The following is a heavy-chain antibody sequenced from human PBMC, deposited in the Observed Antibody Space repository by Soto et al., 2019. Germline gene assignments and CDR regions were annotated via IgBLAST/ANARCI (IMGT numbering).Heavy chain of an antibody. CDR3: ARVLWVRELGALDY. Sequence: QVQLAQSGAEVKKPGASVKVSCKASGYTFTSYGISWVRQAPGQGLEWMGWISAYNGNTNYAQKLQGRVTITTDTNTSTAYMELRSLRSDDTAVYYCARVLWVRELGALDYWGQGTLVTVSS. J-gene: IGHJ4*02. CDR1: GYTFTSYG. CDR2: ISAYNGNT. V-gene: IGHV1-18*01. D-gene: IGHD3-16*01.